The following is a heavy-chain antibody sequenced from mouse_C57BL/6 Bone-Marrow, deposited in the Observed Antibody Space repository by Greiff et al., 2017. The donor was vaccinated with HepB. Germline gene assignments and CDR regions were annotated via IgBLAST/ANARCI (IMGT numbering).Heavy chain of an antibody. CDR2: IDPSDSYT. CDR1: GYTFTSYW. D-gene: IGHD3-2*02. V-gene: IGHV1-69*01. Sequence: QVQLQQPGAELVMPGASVKLSCKASGYTFTSYWMHWVKQRPGQGLEWIGEIDPSDSYTNYNQKFKGKSTLTVDKSSSTAYMQLSSLTSEDSAVYYCARFRYWYFEVWGTGTTVTVSS. J-gene: IGHJ1*03. CDR3: ARFRYWYFEV.